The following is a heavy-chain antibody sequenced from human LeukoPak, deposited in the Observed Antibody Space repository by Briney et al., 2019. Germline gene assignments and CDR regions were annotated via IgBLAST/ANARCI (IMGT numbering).Heavy chain of an antibody. D-gene: IGHD6-13*01. CDR3: ARISSSNWYNERGAFDV. J-gene: IGHJ3*01. V-gene: IGHV4-59*01. CDR1: GGSISSYY. CDR2: VYYTGST. Sequence: PSETLSLTCTVSGGSISSYYWSWVRQPPGKGLEWVGFVYYTGSTNYSPSLKSRVTISVDTSKNQFSLNLKSVTAADTAVYYCARISSSNWYNERGAFDVWGQGTMVTVSS.